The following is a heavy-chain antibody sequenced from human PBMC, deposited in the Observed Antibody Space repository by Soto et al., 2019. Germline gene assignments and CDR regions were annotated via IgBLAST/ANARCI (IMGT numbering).Heavy chain of an antibody. J-gene: IGHJ6*02. CDR2: ISAYNGNT. V-gene: IGHV1-18*01. CDR3: AREEVGITMVRGVDLSQYYYYGMDV. Sequence: RASVKVSCKASGYTFTSYGISWVRQAPGQGLEWMGWISAYNGNTNYAQKLQGRVTMTTDTSTSTAYMELRSLRSDDTAVYYCAREEVGITMVRGVDLSQYYYYGMDVWGQGTTVTVSS. CDR1: GYTFTSYG. D-gene: IGHD3-10*01.